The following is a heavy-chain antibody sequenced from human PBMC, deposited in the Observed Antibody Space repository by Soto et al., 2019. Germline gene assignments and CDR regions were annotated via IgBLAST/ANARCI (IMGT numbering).Heavy chain of an antibody. CDR1: GYTFTGYY. CDR2: INPNSGGT. D-gene: IGHD6-19*01. J-gene: IGHJ6*02. V-gene: IGHV1-2*04. CDR3: AREDLLNPYSSGWPSYGMDA. Sequence: ASVKVSCKASGYTFTGYYMHWVRQAPGQGLEWMGWINPNSGGTNYAQKFQGWVTMTRDTSISTAYMELSRLRSDDTAVYYCAREDLLNPYSSGWPSYGMDAWGQGTTVTVSS.